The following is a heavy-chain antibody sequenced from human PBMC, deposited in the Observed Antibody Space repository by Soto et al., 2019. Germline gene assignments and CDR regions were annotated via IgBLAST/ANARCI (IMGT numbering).Heavy chain of an antibody. D-gene: IGHD3-22*01. Sequence: ASVKVSCKASGYTFTSYGISWVRQAPGQGLEWMGWISAYNGNTNYAQRLQGRVTMTTDTSTSTAYMELRSLRSDDTAVYYCARDGGYYYDSSGYYHWGQGTLVTVSS. CDR3: ARDGGYYYDSSGYYH. CDR1: GYTFTSYG. CDR2: ISAYNGNT. V-gene: IGHV1-18*01. J-gene: IGHJ5*02.